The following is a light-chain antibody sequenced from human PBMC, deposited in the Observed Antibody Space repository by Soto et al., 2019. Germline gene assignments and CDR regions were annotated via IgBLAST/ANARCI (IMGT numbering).Light chain of an antibody. V-gene: IGKV3-11*01. Sequence: EIVLTQSPATLSLSPGERATLSCRAPQSVSTFLAWYQQKPGQAPRLLIYDASKRATGIPTRFSGSGSGTDFTLTISSLEPEDFAVYHCQQRINWPLTFGGGTKVEIK. J-gene: IGKJ4*01. CDR1: QSVSTF. CDR2: DAS. CDR3: QQRINWPLT.